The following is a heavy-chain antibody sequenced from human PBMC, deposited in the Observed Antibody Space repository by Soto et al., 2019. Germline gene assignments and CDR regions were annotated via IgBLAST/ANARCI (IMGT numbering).Heavy chain of an antibody. CDR1: GGTFSSYA. D-gene: IGHD3-3*01. V-gene: IGHV1-69*01. CDR2: IIPIFGTA. J-gene: IGHJ5*02. CDR3: AGSWSPAPILWWFDP. Sequence: QVQLVQSGAEVKKPGSSVKVSCKASGGTFSSYAISWVRQAPGQGLEWMGGIIPIFGTANYAQKFQGRVTITANESTSTAYMELSSLRSEDTAVYYCAGSWSPAPILWWFDPCGQGTLVTVSS.